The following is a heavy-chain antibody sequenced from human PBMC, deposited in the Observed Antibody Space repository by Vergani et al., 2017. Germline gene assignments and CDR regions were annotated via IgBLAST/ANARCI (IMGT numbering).Heavy chain of an antibody. CDR1: GFPFSDYG. V-gene: IGHV3-30*03. J-gene: IGHJ6*03. D-gene: IGHD1-1*01. CDR2: ISYDGNKK. Sequence: QVQLVESGGGVVQPGRSLRLSCSAAGFPFSDYGVHWVRQAPGKGLEWVSVISYDGNKKNYADSVKGRFTISRDNSKTTLYLEMNALRAEDTAVYYCARDFLTRVTTLDYYYMGVWGKGTTVTVSS. CDR3: ARDFLTRVTTLDYYYMGV.